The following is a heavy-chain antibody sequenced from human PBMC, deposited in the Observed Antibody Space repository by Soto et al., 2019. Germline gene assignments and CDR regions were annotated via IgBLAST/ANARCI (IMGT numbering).Heavy chain of an antibody. J-gene: IGHJ4*02. Sequence: QVQLVESGGGVVQPGRSLRLSCTASGFTFSNYGMHWVRQAPGKGLKWVAVISYDGSNKYYADSVKGRFTISRDNSKNTLYLQMNSLRAEDTAVYYCAGGRDYLGGDFDYWGQGTLVTVSS. D-gene: IGHD3-16*01. V-gene: IGHV3-30-3*01. CDR3: AGGRDYLGGDFDY. CDR2: ISYDGSNK. CDR1: GFTFSNYG.